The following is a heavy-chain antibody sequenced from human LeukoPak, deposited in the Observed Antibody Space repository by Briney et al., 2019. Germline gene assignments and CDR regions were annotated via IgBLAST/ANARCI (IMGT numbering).Heavy chain of an antibody. D-gene: IGHD3-9*01. J-gene: IGHJ5*02. CDR3: ARAAKYDILTGFGP. V-gene: IGHV3-21*01. CDR2: ISSSSSYI. CDR1: GFTFSSYS. Sequence: RGSLRLSCAASGFTFSSYSMNWVRQAPGKGLEWVSSISSSSSYIYYADSVKGRFTISRDNAKNSLYLQMNSLRAEDTAVYYCARAAKYDILTGFGPWGQGTLVTVSS.